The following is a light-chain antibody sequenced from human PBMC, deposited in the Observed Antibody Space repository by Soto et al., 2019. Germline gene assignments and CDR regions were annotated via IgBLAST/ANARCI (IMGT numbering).Light chain of an antibody. CDR3: HQYGTSPRT. CDR2: GAS. Sequence: PGERATLSCGASQSLRSGDLACYQQIPGQAPGLLIYGASSRATGIPDGFSGSGSGTDFNLTVSRLAPEDFAVYYCHQYGTSPRTFGQGTKVEIK. V-gene: IGKV3-20*01. J-gene: IGKJ1*01. CDR1: QSLRSGD.